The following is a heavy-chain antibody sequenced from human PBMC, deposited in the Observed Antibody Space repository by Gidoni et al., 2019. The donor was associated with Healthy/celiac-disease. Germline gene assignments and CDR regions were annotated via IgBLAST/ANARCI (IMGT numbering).Heavy chain of an antibody. Sequence: QVQLVQSGAEVKKPGSSVKVSCKASGGTFSSYAISWVRQAPGQGLEWMGRIIPILGIANYAQKFQGRVTITADKSTSTAYMELSSLRSEDTAVYYCATNDGVRGYSYGLFDYWGQGTLVTVSS. CDR1: GGTFSSYA. V-gene: IGHV1-69*09. CDR3: ATNDGVRGYSYGLFDY. D-gene: IGHD5-18*01. J-gene: IGHJ4*02. CDR2: IIPILGIA.